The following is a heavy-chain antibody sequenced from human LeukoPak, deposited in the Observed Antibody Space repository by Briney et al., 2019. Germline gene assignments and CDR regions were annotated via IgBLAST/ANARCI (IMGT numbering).Heavy chain of an antibody. CDR3: ARSLYSSGWSFRGYFDY. CDR1: GGSISSYY. Sequence: SETLSLTCTVSGGSISSYYRSWIRQPPGKGLEWIGYIYYSGSTNYNPSLKSRVTISVDTSKNQFSLKLSSVTAADTAVYYCARSLYSSGWSFRGYFDYWGQGTLVTVSS. D-gene: IGHD6-19*01. J-gene: IGHJ4*02. V-gene: IGHV4-59*08. CDR2: IYYSGST.